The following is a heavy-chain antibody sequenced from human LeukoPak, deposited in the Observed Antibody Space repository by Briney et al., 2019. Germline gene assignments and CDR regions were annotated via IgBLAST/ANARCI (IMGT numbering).Heavy chain of an antibody. CDR2: INPNSGGT. V-gene: IGHV1-2*02. J-gene: IGHJ6*02. D-gene: IGHD3-3*01. Sequence: ASVKVSCKASGYTLTGYYMHWVRQAPGQGLEWMGWINPNSGGTNYAQKLQGRVTMTTDTSTSTAYMELRSLRSDDTAVYYCARDQTRLRFLEWTRDYYYYGMDVWGQGTTVTVSS. CDR1: GYTLTGYY. CDR3: ARDQTRLRFLEWTRDYYYYGMDV.